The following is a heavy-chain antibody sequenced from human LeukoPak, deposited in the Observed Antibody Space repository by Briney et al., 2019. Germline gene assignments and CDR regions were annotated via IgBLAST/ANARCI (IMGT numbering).Heavy chain of an antibody. V-gene: IGHV3-48*03. CDR2: ISSSGSTI. CDR3: AREGSLPGDY. CDR1: GFTFSSYE. Sequence: GGSLRLSCAASGFTFSSYEMNWVRRAPGKGLEWVSYISSSGSTIYYADSVKGRFTISRDNAKNSLYLQMNSLRAEDTAVYYCAREGSLPGDYWGQGTLVTVSS. D-gene: IGHD3-10*01. J-gene: IGHJ4*02.